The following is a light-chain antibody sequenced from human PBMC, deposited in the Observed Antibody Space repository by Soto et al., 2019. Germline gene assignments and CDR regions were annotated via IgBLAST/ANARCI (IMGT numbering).Light chain of an antibody. CDR2: RNN. CDR3: AAWDDSLSAVV. J-gene: IGLJ2*01. CDR1: SSNIGSNY. V-gene: IGLV1-47*01. Sequence: QSVLTQPPSASGTPGQRVTISCSGSSSNIGSNYVYWYQQLPGTASKLLIYRNNQRPSGIPDRFSGSNSSTSASLAISGLRSEDEYDYYCAAWDDSLSAVVFGRVTKLTV.